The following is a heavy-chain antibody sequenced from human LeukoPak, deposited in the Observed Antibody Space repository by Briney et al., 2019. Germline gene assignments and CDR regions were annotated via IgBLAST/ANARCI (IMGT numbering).Heavy chain of an antibody. CDR3: ARDKGGGVDTALAY. CDR2: TYYRSKWYN. Sequence: SQTLSLTCALPGDTVSSNSATWDWIRQSPSRGLEWLVRTYYRSKWYNNYAVSVKSRITIIPDTSNNQFSLQLNSVTPEDTAVYYCARDKGGGVDTALAYWGQGTLVTVSS. V-gene: IGHV6-1*01. CDR1: GDTVSSNSAT. D-gene: IGHD5-18*01. J-gene: IGHJ4*02.